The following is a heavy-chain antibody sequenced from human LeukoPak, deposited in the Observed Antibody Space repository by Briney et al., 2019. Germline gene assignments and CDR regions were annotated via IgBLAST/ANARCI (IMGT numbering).Heavy chain of an antibody. CDR2: IIPIFGTA. CDR1: GYTFTNVD. V-gene: IGHV1-18*01. CDR3: ARGSVHRWFISSIDY. Sequence: GASAKVSCWASGYTFTNVDISWVRQAPGQGLEWMGGIIPIFGTANYAQKLQGRVTMTTDTSTSTAYMELRSLRSDDTAVYYCARGSVHRWFISSIDYWGQGTLVTVSS. J-gene: IGHJ4*02. D-gene: IGHD2-8*02.